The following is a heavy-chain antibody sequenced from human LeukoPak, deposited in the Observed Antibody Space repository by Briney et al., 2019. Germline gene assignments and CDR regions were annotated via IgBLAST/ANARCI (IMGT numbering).Heavy chain of an antibody. Sequence: PGRSLRLSCAASGFTFDDYAMHWVRQAPGKGLEWVSGISWNSGSIGYADSVKSRFTFSRDNAKNSLYLQMNSLRAEDTALYYCPGGPHAEDAFDIWGQGTLVTVSS. CDR3: PGGPHAEDAFDI. V-gene: IGHV3-9*01. CDR2: ISWNSGSI. J-gene: IGHJ3*02. D-gene: IGHD3-16*01. CDR1: GFTFDDYA.